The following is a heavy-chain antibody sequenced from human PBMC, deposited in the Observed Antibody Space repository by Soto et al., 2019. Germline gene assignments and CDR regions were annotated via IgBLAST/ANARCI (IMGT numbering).Heavy chain of an antibody. D-gene: IGHD3-10*01. CDR1: GGSISSYY. CDR2: IYYSGST. CDR3: ARPRFTMVRGATNWFDP. V-gene: IGHV4-59*12. Sequence: SETLSLTCAVYGGSISSYYWSWIRQPPGKGLEWIGYIYYSGSTNYNPSLKSRVTISVDTSKNQFSLKLSSVTAADTAVYYCARPRFTMVRGATNWFDPWGQGTLVTVSS. J-gene: IGHJ5*02.